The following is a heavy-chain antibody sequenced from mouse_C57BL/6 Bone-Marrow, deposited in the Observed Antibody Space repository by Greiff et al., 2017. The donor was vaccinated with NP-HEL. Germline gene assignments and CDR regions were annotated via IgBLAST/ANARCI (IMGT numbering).Heavy chain of an antibody. CDR2: IDPSDSYT. J-gene: IGHJ1*03. Sequence: VQLQQPGAELVKPGASVKLSCKASGYTFTSYWMQWVKQRPGPGLEWIGEIDPSDSYTNYNQKFKGKATLTVDTSSSTAYMQLSSLTSEDSAVYYCARDYGSSYGWYFDVWGTGTTVTVSS. D-gene: IGHD1-1*01. V-gene: IGHV1-50*01. CDR1: GYTFTSYW. CDR3: ARDYGSSYGWYFDV.